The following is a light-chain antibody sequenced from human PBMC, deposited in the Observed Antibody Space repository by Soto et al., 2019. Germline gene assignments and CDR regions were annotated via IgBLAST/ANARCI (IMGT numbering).Light chain of an antibody. CDR1: QSVSSY. Sequence: EIVLTQSPATLSLSPGERATLSCRASQSVSSYLAWYQQKPGQAPRLLIYDASNRATGIPARLSGSGSGTDFTLTISSLEPEDFAVYYCQQGGNWPLTFGQGTRLEIK. CDR3: QQGGNWPLT. V-gene: IGKV3-11*01. CDR2: DAS. J-gene: IGKJ5*01.